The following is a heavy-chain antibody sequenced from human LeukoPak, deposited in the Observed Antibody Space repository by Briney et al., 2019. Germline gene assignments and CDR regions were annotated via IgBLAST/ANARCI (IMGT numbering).Heavy chain of an antibody. V-gene: IGHV4-59*08. CDR3: ARLMYYYDSSGYYTWYYFDY. CDR2: IYYSGST. CDR1: GGSISSYY. Sequence: SETLSLTCTVSGGSISSYYWSWIRQPPGKGLEWIGYIYYSGSTNYNPSLKSRVTISVDTSKNQFSLKLSSVTAADTAVYYCARLMYYYDSSGYYTWYYFDYWGQGTLVTVSS. D-gene: IGHD3-22*01. J-gene: IGHJ4*02.